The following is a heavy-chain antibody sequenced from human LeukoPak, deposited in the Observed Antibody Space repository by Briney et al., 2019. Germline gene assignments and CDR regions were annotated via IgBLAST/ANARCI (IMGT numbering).Heavy chain of an antibody. CDR2: INHSGST. J-gene: IGHJ6*02. CDR3: ARGKDCSSTSCYVYGMDV. Sequence: SETLSLTCAVYGGSFSGYNWSWIRQPPGKGLEWIGEINHSGSTNYNPSLKSRVTISVDTSKNQFSLKLSSVTAADTAVYYCARGKDCSSTSCYVYGMDVWGQGTTVTVSS. CDR1: GGSFSGYN. D-gene: IGHD2-2*01. V-gene: IGHV4-34*01.